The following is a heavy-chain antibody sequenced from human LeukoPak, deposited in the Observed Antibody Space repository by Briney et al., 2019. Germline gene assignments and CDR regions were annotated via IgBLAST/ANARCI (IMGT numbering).Heavy chain of an antibody. Sequence: PSETLSLTCTVSGGSISPYYWSWIRQPPGKGLEWIGYIYYSGTTNYSPSLKSRVTISVDTSKNQFSLNLSSVTAADTAVYFCARDRGSAGGFDYWGQGILVTVSS. V-gene: IGHV4-59*01. CDR2: IYYSGTT. CDR3: ARDRGSAGGFDY. J-gene: IGHJ4*02. CDR1: GGSISPYY. D-gene: IGHD3-10*01.